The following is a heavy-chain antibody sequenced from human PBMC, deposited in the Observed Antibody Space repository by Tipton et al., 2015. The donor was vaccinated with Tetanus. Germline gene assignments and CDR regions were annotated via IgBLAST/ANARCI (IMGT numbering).Heavy chain of an antibody. CDR3: TRVGAAARGTGIDV. Sequence: SLRLSCATSGFTFSNYWIHWVRQAPGMGLVWVSRIHSDGITASYADSVKGRFTISRDNAKNTVSLQMNRLRAEDTAVYYCTRVGAAARGTGIDVWGQGALVTVSS. CDR2: IHSDGITA. J-gene: IGHJ4*02. V-gene: IGHV3-74*01. CDR1: GFTFSNYW. D-gene: IGHD3-16*01.